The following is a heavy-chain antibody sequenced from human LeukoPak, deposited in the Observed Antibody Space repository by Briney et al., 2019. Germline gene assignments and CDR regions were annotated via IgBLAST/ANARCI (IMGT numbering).Heavy chain of an antibody. D-gene: IGHD2-15*01. CDR1: GFTFSSYA. J-gene: IGHJ5*02. V-gene: IGHV3-23*01. CDR2: ISGSGGST. CDR3: AKDGGKNIVVVVAADNWFDP. Sequence: TGGSLRLSCAASGFTFSSYAMSWVRQAPGKGLERVSAISGSGGSTYYADSVKGRFTISRDNSKNTLYLQMNSLRAEDTAVYYCAKDGGKNIVVVVAADNWFDPWGQGTLVTVSS.